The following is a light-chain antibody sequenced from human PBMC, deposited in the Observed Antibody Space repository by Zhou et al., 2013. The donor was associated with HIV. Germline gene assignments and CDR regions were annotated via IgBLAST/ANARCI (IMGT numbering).Light chain of an antibody. CDR1: QAISNV. Sequence: DIQMTQSPSTLSASVRDTVTIACRASQAISNVLAWYQQKPGKAPRLLISLASTLQSGVPSRFSGSGSGTQFTLTVSSLQPEDFATYYCQQLNSYPPTFGQGTRLEIK. V-gene: IGKV1-9*01. J-gene: IGKJ5*01. CDR2: LAS. CDR3: QQLNSYPPT.